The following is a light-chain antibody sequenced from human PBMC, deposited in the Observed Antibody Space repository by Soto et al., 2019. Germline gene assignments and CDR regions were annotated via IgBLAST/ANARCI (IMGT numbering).Light chain of an antibody. J-gene: IGKJ4*01. Sequence: EIVLTQSPSTLSLPPGERATLSCRASQSVSSYLAWYQQKPGQAPRLLIYDASNRATGIPARFRGSGSGTDFTLTISSLEPEDFAVYYCQQRSNWPRLTFGGGTKVDIK. CDR3: QQRSNWPRLT. CDR1: QSVSSY. V-gene: IGKV3-11*01. CDR2: DAS.